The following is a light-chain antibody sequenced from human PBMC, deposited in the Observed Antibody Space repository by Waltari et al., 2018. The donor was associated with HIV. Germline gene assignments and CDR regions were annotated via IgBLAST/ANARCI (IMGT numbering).Light chain of an antibody. J-gene: IGLJ2*01. V-gene: IGLV2-8*01. CDR2: EVS. CDR1: SSDVGGYTY. Sequence: QSALTQPPSASGSPGQSVTISCTGTSSDVGGYTYVSWYQQHPGKAPKLMIYEVSQRPSGVPDRYSGSKSGNTASLTVSGLQAEDEADYYCSSYAGSSNVVFGGGTKLTVL. CDR3: SSYAGSSNVV.